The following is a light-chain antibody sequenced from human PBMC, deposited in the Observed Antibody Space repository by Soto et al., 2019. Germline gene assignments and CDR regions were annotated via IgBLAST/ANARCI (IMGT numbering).Light chain of an antibody. CDR1: SSDVGSYNL. CDR2: EGS. CDR3: CSYAGSSTDVV. J-gene: IGLJ2*01. V-gene: IGLV2-23*01. Sequence: QSALTQPASVSGSPGQSITISCTGTSSDVGSYNLVSWYQQHPGKAPKLMIYEGSKRPSGVSNRFSGSKSGNTASLTISGLQAEDEADYDCCSYAGSSTDVVFGGGTQLTVL.